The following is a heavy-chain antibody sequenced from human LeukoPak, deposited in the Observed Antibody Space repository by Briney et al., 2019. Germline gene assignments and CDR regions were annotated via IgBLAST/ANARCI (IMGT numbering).Heavy chain of an antibody. CDR2: ISYDGSNK. D-gene: IGHD2-21*02. CDR1: GFTFSSYG. V-gene: IGHV3-30*18. J-gene: IGHJ4*02. Sequence: GGSLTLACAASGFTFSSYGMHWVRQAPGKGLEWVAVISYDGSNKYYADSVKGRFTICMDNSKKTPYLQMNSLIATETAVYYCPKDPAHRVVVPALGYYLDYWGQGTLVTVSS. CDR3: PKDPAHRVVVPALGYYLDY.